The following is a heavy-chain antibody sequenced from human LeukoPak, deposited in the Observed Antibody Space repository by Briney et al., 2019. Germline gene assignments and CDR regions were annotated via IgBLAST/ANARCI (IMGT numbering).Heavy chain of an antibody. CDR1: GFSVSSNC. J-gene: IGHJ4*02. CDR3: CSPYFDY. Sequence: GGSLRLSCAASGFSVSSNCMSWVRQAPGKGLEWVSVIYSGGTTYYGDSAKGRFTISRDNSKNTLYLQMNSLRAEDTAVYYCCSPYFDYWGQGTLVTVSS. V-gene: IGHV3-66*01. CDR2: IYSGGTT.